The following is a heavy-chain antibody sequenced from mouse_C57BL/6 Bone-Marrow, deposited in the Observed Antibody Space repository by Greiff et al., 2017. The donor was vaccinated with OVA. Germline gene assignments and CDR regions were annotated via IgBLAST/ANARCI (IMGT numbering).Heavy chain of an antibody. CDR1: GYTFTSYW. V-gene: IGHV1-55*01. CDR3: ARTITTVVANDY. J-gene: IGHJ2*01. D-gene: IGHD1-1*01. Sequence: VQLQQPGAELVKPGASVKMSCKASGYTFTSYWITWVKQRPGQGLEWIGDIYPGSGSTNYNEKFKSKATLTVDTSSSTAYMQLSSLTSEDSAVYYWARTITTVVANDYRGQGTTLTVSS. CDR2: IYPGSGST.